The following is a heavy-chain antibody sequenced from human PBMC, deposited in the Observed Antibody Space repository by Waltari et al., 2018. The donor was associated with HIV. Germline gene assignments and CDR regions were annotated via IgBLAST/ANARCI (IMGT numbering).Heavy chain of an antibody. J-gene: IGHJ6*02. CDR1: GGSISSSSYY. Sequence: QLQLQESGPGLVKPSETLSLTCTVSGGSISSSSYYWGWIRQPPGKGLEWIGGSNYSGSTYYNPSLKSRVTISVDTSKNQFSLKLSAVTAADTAVYYCARQGGDDVVVVAATRDYYYYGMDVWGQGTTVTVSS. CDR2: SNYSGST. V-gene: IGHV4-39*01. CDR3: ARQGGDDVVVVAATRDYYYYGMDV. D-gene: IGHD2-15*01.